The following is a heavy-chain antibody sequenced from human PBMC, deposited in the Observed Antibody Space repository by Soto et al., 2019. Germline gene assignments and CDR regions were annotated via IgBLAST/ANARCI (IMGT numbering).Heavy chain of an antibody. J-gene: IGHJ4*02. Sequence: EVQLVESGGGLVKPGGSLRLSCAASGLTFTNAWMNWVRQAPGKGLEWVGRIKSKTDGGTTYYAAPVKDRFTISRDDSKNTLYLQMNSLKTEDTAVYYCITDPRHRWNVNYWGQGTLVTVSS. V-gene: IGHV3-15*07. CDR3: ITDPRHRWNVNY. CDR1: GLTFTNAW. CDR2: IKSKTDGGTT. D-gene: IGHD1-1*01.